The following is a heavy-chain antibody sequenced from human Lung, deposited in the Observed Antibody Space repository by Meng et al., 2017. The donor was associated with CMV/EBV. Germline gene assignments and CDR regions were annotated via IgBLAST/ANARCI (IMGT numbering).Heavy chain of an antibody. Sequence: SCAASGFTFSSYSMNWVRQAPGKGLEWVSSISSSSSYIYYADSVKGRFTVSRDSAKNSLYLQMNSLRAEDTAVYYCARDPGYCSSTSCRVVYWGPGNLV. CDR1: GFTFSSYS. CDR3: ARDPGYCSSTSCRVVY. J-gene: IGHJ4*02. V-gene: IGHV3-21*01. CDR2: ISSSSSYI. D-gene: IGHD2-2*03.